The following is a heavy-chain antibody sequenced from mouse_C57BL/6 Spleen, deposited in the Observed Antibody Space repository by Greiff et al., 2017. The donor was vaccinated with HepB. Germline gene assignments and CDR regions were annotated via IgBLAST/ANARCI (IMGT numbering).Heavy chain of an antibody. CDR2: INYDGSST. CDR3: ARDGDSVYAMDY. J-gene: IGHJ4*01. D-gene: IGHD3-1*01. V-gene: IGHV5-16*01. CDR1: GFTFSDYY. Sequence: EVHLVESEGGLVQPGSSMKLSCTASGFTFSDYYMAWVRQVPEKGLEWVANINYDGSSTYYLDSLKSRFIISRDNAKNILYLQMSSLKSEDTATYYCARDGDSVYAMDYWGQGTSVTVSS.